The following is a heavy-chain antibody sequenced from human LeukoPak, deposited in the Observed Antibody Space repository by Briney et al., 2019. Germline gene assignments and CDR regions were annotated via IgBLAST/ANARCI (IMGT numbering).Heavy chain of an antibody. V-gene: IGHV4-39*02. Sequence: KPLETLSLTCIVSGGSIGSSSYYWGWIRQSPGKGLEWIGRIDYSGNTYYNPSLKSRITISVDTSKNQFSLKLSSVTAADTSLYYCARESSATDYWGQGTLVTVSS. J-gene: IGHJ4*02. CDR3: ARESSATDY. D-gene: IGHD6-19*01. CDR1: GGSIGSSSYY. CDR2: IDYSGNT.